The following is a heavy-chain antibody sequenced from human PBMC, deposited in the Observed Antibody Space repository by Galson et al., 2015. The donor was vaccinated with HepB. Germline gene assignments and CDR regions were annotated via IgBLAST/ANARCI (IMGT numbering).Heavy chain of an antibody. CDR1: GFTFSSYA. CDR3: AKSVGRTSAKTFDH. D-gene: IGHD2-2*01. J-gene: IGHJ4*02. Sequence: SLRLSCAASGFTFSSYAMSWVRQGPGKGLEWVSVISSSDSIPYYADSVKGRFTISRDNSKNTVYLQMNSLSAEDTAVHFCAKSVGRTSAKTFDHWGQGTLVTVSA. CDR2: ISSSDSIP. V-gene: IGHV3-23*01.